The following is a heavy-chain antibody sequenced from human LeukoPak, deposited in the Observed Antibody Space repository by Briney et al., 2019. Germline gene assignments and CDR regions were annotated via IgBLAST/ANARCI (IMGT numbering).Heavy chain of an antibody. J-gene: IGHJ3*02. D-gene: IGHD6-13*01. CDR3: ARSQKQQLVPGAFDI. V-gene: IGHV4-30-4*02. Sequence: SETLSLTCTVSGGSISSGDYYWSWIRQPPGKGLEWIGYIYYSGSTYYNPSLKSRVTISVDTSKNQFSLKLSSVTAADTAVYYCARSQKQQLVPGAFDIWGQGTMVTVSS. CDR2: IYYSGST. CDR1: GGSISSGDYY.